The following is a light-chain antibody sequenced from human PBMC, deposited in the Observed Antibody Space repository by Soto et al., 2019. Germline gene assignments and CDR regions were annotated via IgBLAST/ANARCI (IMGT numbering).Light chain of an antibody. J-gene: IGLJ1*01. CDR1: STDVGGYNY. CDR3: GSRALNTIPYV. Sequence: QSVLTQPPSASGSAGPSVTISCTGTSTDVGGYNYVSWYQQHPGKAPKLMIYEVSKRPSGVPDRFSGSKSGNTASLTVSGLQAEDEADYYCGSRALNTIPYVCGTGTKATV. V-gene: IGLV2-8*01. CDR2: EVS.